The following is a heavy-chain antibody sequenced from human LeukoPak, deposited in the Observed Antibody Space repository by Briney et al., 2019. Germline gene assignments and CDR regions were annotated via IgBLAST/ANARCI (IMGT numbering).Heavy chain of an antibody. CDR2: IWYDGSNE. D-gene: IGHD3-10*01. CDR1: GFTFSSYG. J-gene: IGHJ4*02. CDR3: ARDLNGGDY. V-gene: IGHV3-33*01. Sequence: PGGSLRLSCAASGFTFSSYGMHWVRQAPGKGLECVAIIWYDGSNEYYADSVKGRFTISRDNSNNTLYLQMNSLRAEDTAVYYCARDLNGGDYWGQGTLVTVSS.